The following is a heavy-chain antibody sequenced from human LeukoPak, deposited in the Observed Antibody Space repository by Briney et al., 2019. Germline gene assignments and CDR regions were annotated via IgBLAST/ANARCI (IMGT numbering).Heavy chain of an antibody. Sequence: QTGGSLRLSCAAPGFTFSSYWMSWVRQAPGKGLEWVANIKQDGSEKYYVDSVKGRFTISRVNAKNSLYLQMNSLRAEDTAVYYCASESADYWGQGTLVTVSS. CDR1: GFTFSSYW. CDR3: ASESADY. V-gene: IGHV3-7*01. CDR2: IKQDGSEK. J-gene: IGHJ4*02.